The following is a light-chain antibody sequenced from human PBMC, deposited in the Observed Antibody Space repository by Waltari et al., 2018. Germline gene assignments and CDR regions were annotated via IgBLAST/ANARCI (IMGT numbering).Light chain of an antibody. V-gene: IGKV4-1*01. CDR1: QSVLYNSDNKNY. J-gene: IGKJ1*01. Sequence: DIVMTQSPDSLAVSLGERATINCKSSQSVLYNSDNKNYLAWYQQKPGQPPKLLIYWASTREAVVPDRFSGSGSGTDFTLTITSLQAEDVAVYYCQQYYGTPPRTFGQGTKVEIK. CDR3: QQYYGTPPRT. CDR2: WAS.